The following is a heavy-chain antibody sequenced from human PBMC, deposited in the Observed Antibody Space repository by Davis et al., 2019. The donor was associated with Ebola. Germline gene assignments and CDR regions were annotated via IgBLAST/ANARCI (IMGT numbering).Heavy chain of an antibody. CDR2: TSGSGDST. CDR1: GFTFINYA. V-gene: IGHV3-23*01. CDR3: ARGGGSSWFAY. D-gene: IGHD6-13*01. J-gene: IGHJ5*01. Sequence: GGSLKISCAASGFTFINYAMSWVRQAPGKGLEWVSATSGSGDSTHHADSVKGRFAISRDNSKDTLYLRMNRLRAEDTAVYYCARGGGSSWFAYWGQGTLVTVSS.